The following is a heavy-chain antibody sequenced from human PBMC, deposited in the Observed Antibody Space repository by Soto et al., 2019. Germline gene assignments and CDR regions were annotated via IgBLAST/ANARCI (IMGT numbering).Heavy chain of an antibody. D-gene: IGHD6-19*01. Sequence: ASVKVSCKASGYTFTSYAMHWVRQAPGQRLEWMGWINAGNGNTKYSQKFQGRVTITRDTSASTAYMELSSLRSEDTAVYYCARALDYGQWLDYYYGMDVWGQGTTVTVSS. CDR3: ARALDYGQWLDYYYGMDV. CDR2: INAGNGNT. CDR1: GYTFTSYA. J-gene: IGHJ6*02. V-gene: IGHV1-3*01.